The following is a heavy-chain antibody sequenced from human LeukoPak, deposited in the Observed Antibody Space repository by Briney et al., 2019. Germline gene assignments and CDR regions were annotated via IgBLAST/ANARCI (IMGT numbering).Heavy chain of an antibody. CDR3: AKRSPFYFDY. J-gene: IGHJ4*02. Sequence: PGGSLRLSCAASGFTFSSHAMSWVRQAPGKGLEYVSAIIGGADSTYYADSVKGRFTISRDNSKNTLYLQMNSLRAEDTAVYYCAKRSPFYFDYWGQGTLVSVS. CDR1: GFTFSSHA. V-gene: IGHV3-23*01. CDR2: IIGGADST.